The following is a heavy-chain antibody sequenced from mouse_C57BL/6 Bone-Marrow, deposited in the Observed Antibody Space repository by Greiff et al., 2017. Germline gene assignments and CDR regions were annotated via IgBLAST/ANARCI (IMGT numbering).Heavy chain of an antibody. D-gene: IGHD1-1*01. V-gene: IGHV1-81*01. CDR2: LYPPSGNT. J-gene: IGHJ4*01. CDR3: AEGYYYGSSYDRYAMDY. Sequence: QVQLKQPGAELARPGASVQLSCKASGYTFTSYGISWVKQSTGQGLAWIGELYPPSGNTYYNEKFKGKATLTADKSSGTAYMELRSLTSEDSAVYFWAEGYYYGSSYDRYAMDYWGQGTSVTVSS. CDR1: GYTFTSYG.